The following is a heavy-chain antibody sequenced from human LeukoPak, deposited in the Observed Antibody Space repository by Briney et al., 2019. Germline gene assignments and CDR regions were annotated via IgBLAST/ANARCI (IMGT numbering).Heavy chain of an antibody. D-gene: IGHD2-2*01. CDR3: ARAYQTDY. J-gene: IGHJ4*02. CDR2: INQDGSKK. Sequence: GGSLRLSCAASGFTLSRYWMSWVRQAPGKGLEWVANINQDGSKKNYVDSVKGRFTISRDNAKNSLYLQMNSLRAEDTAVYYCARAYQTDYWGQGTLVTVSS. V-gene: IGHV3-7*05. CDR1: GFTLSRYW.